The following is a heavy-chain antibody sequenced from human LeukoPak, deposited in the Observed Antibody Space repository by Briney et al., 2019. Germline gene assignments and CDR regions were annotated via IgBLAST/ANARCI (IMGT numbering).Heavy chain of an antibody. V-gene: IGHV3-33*01. CDR1: GFTFSSYG. CDR2: IWYDGSNK. D-gene: IGHD4-17*01. J-gene: IGHJ4*02. CDR3: ARVDYGDYSRHFDY. Sequence: GGSLRLSCAASGFTFSSYGMHWVRQAPGKGLEWVAVIWYDGSNKYYADSVKGRFTISRDNSKNTLYLQMNSLRAEDTAVYYCARVDYGDYSRHFDYWGQGTLVIVSS.